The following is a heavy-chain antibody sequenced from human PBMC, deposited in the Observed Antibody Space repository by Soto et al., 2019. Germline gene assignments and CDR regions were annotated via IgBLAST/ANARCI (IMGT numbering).Heavy chain of an antibody. V-gene: IGHV1-2*02. CDR1: GYTFTGYY. J-gene: IGHJ6*02. CDR3: ARDTRSSSWGIYYYYYGMDV. CDR2: INPNSGGT. D-gene: IGHD6-13*01. Sequence: GASVKVSCKASGYTFTGYYTHWVRQAPGQGLEWMGWINPNSGGTNYAQKFQGRVTMTRDTSISTAYMELSRLRSDDTAVYYCARDTRSSSWGIYYYYYGMDVWGQGTTVTVSS.